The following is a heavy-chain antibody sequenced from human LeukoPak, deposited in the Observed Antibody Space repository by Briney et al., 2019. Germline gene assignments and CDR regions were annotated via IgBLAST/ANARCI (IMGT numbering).Heavy chain of an antibody. CDR2: IYYSGST. CDR1: GGSISNYY. J-gene: IGHJ4*02. CDR3: ARDPGEYYYGSGAYFDY. Sequence: SETLSLTCTVSGGSISNYYWSWIRQPPGKGLEWIGYIYYSGSTNYNPSLKSRVTISVDTSKNQFSLKLSSVTAADTAVYYCARDPGEYYYGSGAYFDYWGQGTLVTVSS. D-gene: IGHD3-10*01. V-gene: IGHV4-59*01.